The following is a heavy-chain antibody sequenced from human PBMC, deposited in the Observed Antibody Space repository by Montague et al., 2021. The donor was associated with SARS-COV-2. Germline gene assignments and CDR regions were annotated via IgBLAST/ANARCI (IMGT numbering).Heavy chain of an antibody. CDR2: IYQSGTT. J-gene: IGHJ4*02. CDR3: ARRHIVASNRAFDY. Sequence: SETLSLTCTVSGDSITNNYYWGWIRQPPGKGLEWIETIYQSGTTYYNPSLKSRVTISVDTSNNQFSLKLTSVTAADTAVYYCARRHIVASNRAFDYWGQGTLVTVSP. V-gene: IGHV4-38-2*02. D-gene: IGHD2-21*01. CDR1: GDSITNNYY.